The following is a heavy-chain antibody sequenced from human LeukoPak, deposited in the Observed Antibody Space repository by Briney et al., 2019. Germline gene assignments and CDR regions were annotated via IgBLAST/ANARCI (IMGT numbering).Heavy chain of an antibody. CDR1: GGSIISYY. V-gene: IGHV4-59*08. CDR2: IYYSGTT. Sequence: KPSETLSLTCTVSGGSIISYYWSWIRQPPGKGLEWIGYIYYSGTTNYNPSLKSRVTISVDTSKNQFSLKLSSVTAADTAVYYCARRGSGTYFLDYWGQGTLVTVSS. D-gene: IGHD1-26*01. CDR3: ARRGSGTYFLDY. J-gene: IGHJ4*02.